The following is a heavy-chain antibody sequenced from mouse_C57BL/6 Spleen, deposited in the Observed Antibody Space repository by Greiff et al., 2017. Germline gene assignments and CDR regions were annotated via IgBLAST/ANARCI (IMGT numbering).Heavy chain of an antibody. V-gene: IGHV5-6*01. Sequence: EVQLVESGGDLVKPGGSLKLSCAASGFTFSSYGMSWVRQTPDKRLEWVATISSGGSYTYYPDSVKGRFTIPRDNAKNTLYLQISSLKSEDTAMYYCARPTVGWYFDVWGTGTTVTVSS. D-gene: IGHD1-1*01. J-gene: IGHJ1*03. CDR2: ISSGGSYT. CDR1: GFTFSSYG. CDR3: ARPTVGWYFDV.